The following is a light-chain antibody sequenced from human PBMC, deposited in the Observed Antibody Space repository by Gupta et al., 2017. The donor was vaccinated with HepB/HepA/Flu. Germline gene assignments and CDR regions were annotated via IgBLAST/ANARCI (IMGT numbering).Light chain of an antibody. CDR3: QQSYSTPVET. CDR1: QSISSY. V-gene: IGKV1-39*01. J-gene: IGKJ1*01. Sequence: DIQMTQYPSSLSASVGDRVTITCRASQSISSYLNWYQQKPGKAPKLLIYAASSLQSGVPSRFSGSGSGTDFTLTISSLQPEDFATYYCQQSYSTPVETFGQGTKVEIK. CDR2: AAS.